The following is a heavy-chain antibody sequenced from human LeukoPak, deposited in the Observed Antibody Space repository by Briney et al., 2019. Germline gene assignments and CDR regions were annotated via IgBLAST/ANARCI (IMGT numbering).Heavy chain of an antibody. V-gene: IGHV1-69*04. Sequence: SVKVSCKASGGTFSNYAISWVRQAPGQGLEWMGRIIPILGIANYAQKFQGRVTITADKSTSTAYMELSSLRSEDTAVYYCARGDGYTGSYWGQGTLVTVSS. D-gene: IGHD5-24*01. CDR3: ARGDGYTGSY. CDR2: IIPILGIA. CDR1: GGTFSNYA. J-gene: IGHJ4*02.